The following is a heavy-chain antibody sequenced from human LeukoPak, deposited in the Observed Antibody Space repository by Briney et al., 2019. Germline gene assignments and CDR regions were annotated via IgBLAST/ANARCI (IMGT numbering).Heavy chain of an antibody. CDR3: ARDSENVSGTTSWFDP. Sequence: GGSLRLSCAASGFTFSSYSLTWVRQAPGKGLEWVSSISTSSSYIYYADSVKGRFTIARDNARKSLYLQMNSLRAEDTAVYYCARDSENVSGTTSWFDPWGQGTLVTVSS. V-gene: IGHV3-21*01. CDR1: GFTFSSYS. CDR2: ISTSSSYI. J-gene: IGHJ5*02. D-gene: IGHD1-7*01.